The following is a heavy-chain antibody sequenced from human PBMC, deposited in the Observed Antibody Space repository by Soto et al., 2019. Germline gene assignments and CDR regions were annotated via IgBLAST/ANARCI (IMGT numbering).Heavy chain of an antibody. D-gene: IGHD3-10*01. Sequence: HPVGSLRLSCAASKFTFSNYIMNWVRQAPGKGLEWVSYISTSGSTIYYADSVKGRFTISRDNAENSLYLQMNSLRDEDTAVYYCARGGFGQQTYYYYGMDVWGQGTTVTVSS. CDR2: ISTSGSTI. CDR3: ARGGFGQQTYYYYGMDV. CDR1: KFTFSNYI. J-gene: IGHJ6*02. V-gene: IGHV3-48*02.